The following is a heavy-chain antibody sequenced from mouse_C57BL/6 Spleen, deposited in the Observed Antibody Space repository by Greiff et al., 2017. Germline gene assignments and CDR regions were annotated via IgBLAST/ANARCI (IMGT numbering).Heavy chain of an antibody. CDR1: GYTFTSYG. D-gene: IGHD2-9*01. CDR2: IYPTNGYT. J-gene: IGHJ2*01. CDR3: ARAYYGYDY. Sequence: QVQLQQPGAELARPGASVKLSCKASGYTFTSYGIRWVKQRTGHGLEWIGEIYPTNGYTNYNEKFKGKATLTGDKSSSTAYMELRSLTSEDSAVYFYARAYYGYDYWGQGTTLTVSS. V-gene: IGHV1-81*01.